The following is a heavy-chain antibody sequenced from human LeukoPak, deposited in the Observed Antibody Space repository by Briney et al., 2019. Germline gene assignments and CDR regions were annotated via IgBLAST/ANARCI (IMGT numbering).Heavy chain of an antibody. Sequence: PGGSLRLSCAASGFTVSSNYMSWARQASGKGLEWVSVIYSGGSTYYADSVKGRFTISRDNSKNTLYLQMNSLRAEDTAVYYCARNHLTPNYYFDYWGQGTLVTVSS. D-gene: IGHD1-14*01. V-gene: IGHV3-53*01. CDR1: GFTVSSNY. CDR2: IYSGGST. CDR3: ARNHLTPNYYFDY. J-gene: IGHJ4*02.